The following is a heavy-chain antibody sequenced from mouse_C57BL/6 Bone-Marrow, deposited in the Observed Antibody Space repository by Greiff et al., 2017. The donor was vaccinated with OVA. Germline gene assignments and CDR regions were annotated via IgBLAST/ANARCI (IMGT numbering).Heavy chain of an antibody. D-gene: IGHD1-1*01. CDR2: IDPSDSST. CDR3: ASSGYSYGSSPDY. CDR1: GYPFTSYW. V-gene: IGHV1-69*01. J-gene: IGHJ2*01. Sequence: QVQLQQPGAELVKPGASVKLSCTASGYPFTSYWMHWVQQRPGQGLEWIGEIDPSDSSTNYNQQFTGKSTLTVDKATCTAYMQLSSLTSEDSAVYYCASSGYSYGSSPDYWGQGTTLTVSS.